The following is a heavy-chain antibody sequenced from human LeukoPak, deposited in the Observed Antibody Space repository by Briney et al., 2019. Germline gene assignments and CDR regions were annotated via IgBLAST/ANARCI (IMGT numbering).Heavy chain of an antibody. V-gene: IGHV4-39*01. CDR3: ASHIAAAGIVVYYFDY. J-gene: IGHJ4*02. Sequence: SETLSLTCTVSGGSISSSSYYWGWIRQPPGKGLEWIGSIYYSGSTYYNPSLKSRVTISVDTSKNQFSLKLSSVTAADTAVYYCASHIAAAGIVVYYFDYWGQGTLVTVSS. CDR1: GGSISSSSYY. D-gene: IGHD6-13*01. CDR2: IYYSGST.